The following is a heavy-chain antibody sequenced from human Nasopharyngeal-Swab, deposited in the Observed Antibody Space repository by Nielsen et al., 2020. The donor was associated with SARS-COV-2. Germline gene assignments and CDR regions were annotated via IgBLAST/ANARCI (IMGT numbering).Heavy chain of an antibody. J-gene: IGHJ4*02. V-gene: IGHV3-11*04. CDR2: ITKTGTTI. Sequence: GGSLRLSCAASGFMFSDYYFNWVRQAPGKGLEWISYITKTGTTIFYAPSLKGRFTISRDNAEKSLYLEMNSLRAEDTAVYYCARVSRAISGDYWGQGTLVTVSS. CDR1: GFMFSDYY. D-gene: IGHD1-20*01. CDR3: ARVSRAISGDY.